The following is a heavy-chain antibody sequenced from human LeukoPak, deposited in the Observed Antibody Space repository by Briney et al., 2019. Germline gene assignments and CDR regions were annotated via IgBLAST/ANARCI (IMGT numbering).Heavy chain of an antibody. CDR1: GYTFTSYD. J-gene: IGHJ4*02. V-gene: IGHV1-8*01. CDR2: MNPNSGNT. Sequence: GESLKISCKGSGYTFTSYDINWVRQATGQGLEWMGWMNPNSGNTGYAQKFQGRVTMTRNTSISTAYMELSSLRSEDTAVYYCARGRHMTPDYWGQGTLVTVSS. CDR3: ARGRHMTPDY.